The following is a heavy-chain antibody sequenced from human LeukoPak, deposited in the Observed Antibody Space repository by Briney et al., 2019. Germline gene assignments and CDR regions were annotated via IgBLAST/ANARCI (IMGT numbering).Heavy chain of an antibody. Sequence: PSETLSLTCTVSGGSISSYYWSWIRQPPGKGLEWIGYIYYSGSTSYNPSLKSRVTISVDTSKNQFSLGLSSVTAADTAVYYCARDSVSVAGSFDYWGQGTLVTVSS. J-gene: IGHJ4*02. D-gene: IGHD6-19*01. CDR1: GGSISSYY. CDR3: ARDSVSVAGSFDY. CDR2: IYYSGST. V-gene: IGHV4-59*01.